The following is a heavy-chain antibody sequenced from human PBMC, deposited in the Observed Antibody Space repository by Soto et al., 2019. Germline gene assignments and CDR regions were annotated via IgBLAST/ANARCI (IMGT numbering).Heavy chain of an antibody. V-gene: IGHV3-23*01. CDR3: AKLGDYYDSSGSSDAFDI. D-gene: IGHD3-22*01. J-gene: IGHJ3*02. CDR1: GFTFSSYA. CDR2: ISGSGGST. Sequence: EVQLLESGGGLVQPGGSLRLSCAASGFTFSSYAMSWVHQAPGKGLEWVSAISGSGGSTYYADSVKGRFTISRDNSKNTLYLQMNSLRAEDTAVYYCAKLGDYYDSSGSSDAFDIWGQGTMVTVSS.